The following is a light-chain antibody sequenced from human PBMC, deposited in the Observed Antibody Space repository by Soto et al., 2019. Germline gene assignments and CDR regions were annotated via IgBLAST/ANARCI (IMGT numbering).Light chain of an antibody. Sequence: QAVVTQEPSLTVSPGGTVTLTCASSTGAVTSGYYPNWFQQKPGQAPRALIYSSSHKHSWTPARFSGSLLGGKAALTLSGXXXXXXXXXYCLLYHGGASFGGGTKLTVL. V-gene: IGLV7-43*01. CDR3: LLYHGGAS. CDR1: TGAVTSGYY. J-gene: IGLJ2*01. CDR2: SSS.